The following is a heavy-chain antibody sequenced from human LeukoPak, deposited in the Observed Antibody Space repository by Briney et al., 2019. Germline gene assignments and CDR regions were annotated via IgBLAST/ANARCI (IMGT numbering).Heavy chain of an antibody. D-gene: IGHD3-3*01. V-gene: IGHV3-21*01. CDR1: GFTFSSYS. CDR3: ARALETYYDFWSGPVIGALDY. CDR2: ISSSSSYI. Sequence: GGSLRLSCAASGFTFSSYSMNWVRQAPGKGLEWVSSISSSSSYIYYADSVKGRFTISRDNAKNSLYLQMNSLRAEDTAVYYCARALETYYDFWSGPVIGALDYWGQGTLVTVSS. J-gene: IGHJ4*02.